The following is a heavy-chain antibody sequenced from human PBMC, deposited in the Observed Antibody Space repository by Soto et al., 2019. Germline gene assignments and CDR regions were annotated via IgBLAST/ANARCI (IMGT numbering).Heavy chain of an antibody. J-gene: IGHJ6*02. CDR1: GGSIISDY. D-gene: IGHD2-21*01. Sequence: SETLSLTGTFSGGSIISDYWSWTRQPPGKGLEWIGYIYYSGSTNYNPSLKSRVTISVDTSKNQFSLKLSSVTAADTAVYYCARDPGVNYYYGMDVWGQGTTVTVSS. CDR3: ARDPGVNYYYGMDV. V-gene: IGHV4-59*01. CDR2: IYYSGST.